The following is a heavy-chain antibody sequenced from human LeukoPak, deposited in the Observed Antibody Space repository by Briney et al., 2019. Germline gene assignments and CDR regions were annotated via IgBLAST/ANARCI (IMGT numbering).Heavy chain of an antibody. CDR3: ARGDGP. V-gene: IGHV3-66*01. Sequence: PGGSLRLSCAISGFSVSNNYMKWVRQAPGRGLEWGSVIFISGSRYYSDSVKGRFTISRDTAKNTLDLQMDSLRAEDSAVYYCARGDGPWGQGTLVTVSS. J-gene: IGHJ5*02. CDR1: GFSVSNNY. CDR2: IFISGSR. D-gene: IGHD2-21*01.